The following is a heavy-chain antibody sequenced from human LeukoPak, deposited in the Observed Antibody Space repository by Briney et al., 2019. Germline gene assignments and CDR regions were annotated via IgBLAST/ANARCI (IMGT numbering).Heavy chain of an antibody. V-gene: IGHV4-59*01. CDR3: ARLRGRTGTTDWFDP. J-gene: IGHJ5*02. Sequence: KPSETLSLTCTVSGGSISSYSWNWIRQPPGKGLEWIGYIYYSGSTNYNPSLKSRVTISVDTSKKQFSLKLSSVTAADTAVYYCARLRGRTGTTDWFDPWGQGTLVTVSS. D-gene: IGHD1-1*01. CDR2: IYYSGST. CDR1: GGSISSYS.